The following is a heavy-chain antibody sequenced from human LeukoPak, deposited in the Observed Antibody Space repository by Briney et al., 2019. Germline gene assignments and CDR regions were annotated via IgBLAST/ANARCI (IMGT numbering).Heavy chain of an antibody. J-gene: IGHJ5*02. CDR3: ARDKHYYDSSGYPRFDP. CDR1: GFTFSSYG. V-gene: IGHV3-33*01. CDR2: IWYDGSNK. Sequence: PGRSLRLSCAASGFTFSSYGMHWVRQAPGKGLEWVAVIWYDGSNKYYADSVKGRFTISRDNSKNTLYLQMNSLRAEDTAVYYCARDKHYYDSSGYPRFDPWGQGTLVTVSS. D-gene: IGHD3-22*01.